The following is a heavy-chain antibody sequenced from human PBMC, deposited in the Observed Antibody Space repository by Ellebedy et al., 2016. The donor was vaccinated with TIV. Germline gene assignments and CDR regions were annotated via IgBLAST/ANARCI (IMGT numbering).Heavy chain of an antibody. Sequence: PGGSLRLSCSASGFTFSSYDMHWVRQAPGKGLEYVSAIVGNGGSTYYADSVKGRFTISRDNSKNTLYLQMSSLRPEDTAVYYCVKAWGDWGQGTLVTVSS. CDR3: VKAWGD. CDR2: IVGNGGST. V-gene: IGHV3-64D*06. CDR1: GFTFSSYD. J-gene: IGHJ4*02. D-gene: IGHD3-16*01.